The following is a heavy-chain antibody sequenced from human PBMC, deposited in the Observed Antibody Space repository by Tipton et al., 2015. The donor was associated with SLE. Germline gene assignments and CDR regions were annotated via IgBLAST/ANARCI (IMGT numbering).Heavy chain of an antibody. CDR1: GFTFSSYW. CDR3: ARDKPRGWSFDY. V-gene: IGHV3-7*01. Sequence: SLRLSCAASGFTFSSYWMSWVRQAPGKGLEWVANIKQDGSEKYYVDFVKGRFTISRDNAKNSLYLQMNSLRAEDTAVYYCARDKPRGWSFDYWGQGTLVTVSS. J-gene: IGHJ4*02. CDR2: IKQDGSEK. D-gene: IGHD6-19*01.